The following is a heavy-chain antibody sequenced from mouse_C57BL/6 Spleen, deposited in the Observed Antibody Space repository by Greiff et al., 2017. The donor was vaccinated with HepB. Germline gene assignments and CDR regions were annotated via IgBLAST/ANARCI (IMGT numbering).Heavy chain of an antibody. D-gene: IGHD1-1*01. V-gene: IGHV3-6*01. J-gene: IGHJ4*01. CDR3: ARGGGSSYDYAMDY. CDR1: GYSITSGYY. Sequence: EVKLQESGPGLVKPSQSLSLTCSVTGYSITSGYYWNWIRQFPGNKLEWMGYISYDGSNNYNPSLKNRLSITRDTSKNQFFLKLNSVTTEDTATYYCARGGGSSYDYAMDYWGQGTSVTVSS. CDR2: ISYDGSN.